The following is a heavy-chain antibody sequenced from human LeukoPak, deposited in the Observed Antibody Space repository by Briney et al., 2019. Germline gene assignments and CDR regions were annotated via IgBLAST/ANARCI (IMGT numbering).Heavy chain of an antibody. J-gene: IGHJ3*02. D-gene: IGHD3-10*01. CDR1: GFTFDDYA. CDR3: AKDYYYGSGSFPDDAFDI. CDR2: ISWNSGSI. Sequence: GRSLRLSCAASGFTFDDYAMHWVRQAPGKGLEWVSGISWNSGSIGYADSVKGRFTISRDNAKNSLYLQMNSLRAEDTALYYCAKDYYYGSGSFPDDAFDIWGQGTMVTVSS. V-gene: IGHV3-9*01.